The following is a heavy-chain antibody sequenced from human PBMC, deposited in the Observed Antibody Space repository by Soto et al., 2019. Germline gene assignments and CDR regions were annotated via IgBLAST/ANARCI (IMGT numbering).Heavy chain of an antibody. V-gene: IGHV3-7*05. J-gene: IGHJ5*02. Sequence: EEQLVESGGGLVQPGGSLRLSCAASGFTFGDYYMSWVRQAPGKGLEWVANINQDGSAKSYVDSVRGRFTISRDNGKNSLSLQMESLRADDTAVYYCARWNGGFDPWGQGTLVTVSS. D-gene: IGHD1-1*01. CDR3: ARWNGGFDP. CDR1: GFTFGDYY. CDR2: INQDGSAK.